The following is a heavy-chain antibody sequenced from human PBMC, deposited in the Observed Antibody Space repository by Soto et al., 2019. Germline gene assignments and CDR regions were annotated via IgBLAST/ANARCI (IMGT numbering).Heavy chain of an antibody. Sequence: GGSLRLSCAVSGFTFTNYWMHWVRQAPGKGLVWVSRINNDGGSTNYADSVKGRFTISRDNSKNTLYLQMNSLRAEDTAVYYCAKDGAAVAGTDAFDIWGQGTMVTVSS. CDR2: INNDGGST. V-gene: IGHV3-74*01. CDR1: GFTFTNYW. CDR3: AKDGAAVAGTDAFDI. D-gene: IGHD6-19*01. J-gene: IGHJ3*02.